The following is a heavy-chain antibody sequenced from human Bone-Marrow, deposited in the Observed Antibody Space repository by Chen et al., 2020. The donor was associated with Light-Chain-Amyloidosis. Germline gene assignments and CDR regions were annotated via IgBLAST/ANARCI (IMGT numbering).Heavy chain of an antibody. Sequence: EVQLEQSGPEVKKPGESLKISCKGSGYTFPNYWIGWVRQMPGRGLEWMGVIYPDDSEARYSPSFEGQVTISADKSSTTAYLQWRSLKASDTAMYYCARRRDGYNFDYWGQGTLVTVSS. CDR3: ARRRDGYNFDY. J-gene: IGHJ4*02. CDR2: IYPDDSEA. V-gene: IGHV5-51*01. CDR1: GYTFPNYW. D-gene: IGHD5-12*01.